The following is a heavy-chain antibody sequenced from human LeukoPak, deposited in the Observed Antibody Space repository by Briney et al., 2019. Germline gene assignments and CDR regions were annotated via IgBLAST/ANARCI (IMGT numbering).Heavy chain of an antibody. V-gene: IGHV3-21*01. Sequence: PGGSPRLSCAASEFTFSSYSMNWVRQAPGKGLEWVSSISSTSSYIYYADSVKGRFTISRDSAKNSLYLRMNGLRAEDTAVYYCARDRRGYSYGYDYWGQGTLVTVSS. CDR2: ISSTSSYI. D-gene: IGHD5-18*01. CDR3: ARDRRGYSYGYDY. J-gene: IGHJ4*02. CDR1: EFTFSSYS.